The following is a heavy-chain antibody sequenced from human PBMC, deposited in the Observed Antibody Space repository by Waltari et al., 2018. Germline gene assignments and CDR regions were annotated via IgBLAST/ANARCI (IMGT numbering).Heavy chain of an antibody. Sequence: QVQLVESGGGVVQPGGSLRLSCAASGFTFSSYGMHWVRQAPGKGLEWVAFIRYDGSNKYYADSVKGRFTISRDNSKNTLYLQMNSLRAEDTAVYYCAKDPGGGTYYFDYWGQGTLVTVSS. CDR3: AKDPGGGTYYFDY. J-gene: IGHJ4*02. V-gene: IGHV3-30*02. CDR1: GFTFSSYG. CDR2: IRYDGSNK. D-gene: IGHD2-8*02.